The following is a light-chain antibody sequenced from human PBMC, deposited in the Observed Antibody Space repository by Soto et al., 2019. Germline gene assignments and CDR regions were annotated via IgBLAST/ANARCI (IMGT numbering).Light chain of an antibody. CDR1: QSVNNN. CDR2: DAS. V-gene: IGKV3-15*01. CDR3: QQYNNWPLT. Sequence: EIVMTQSPATLSVSPGERATLSCMASQSVNNNLAWYQQKPGQAPRLLIYDASTMATGIPARFSGSGSGTSFTLTISRRQPADFAVYYCQQYNNWPLTFGGGTKVDIK. J-gene: IGKJ4*01.